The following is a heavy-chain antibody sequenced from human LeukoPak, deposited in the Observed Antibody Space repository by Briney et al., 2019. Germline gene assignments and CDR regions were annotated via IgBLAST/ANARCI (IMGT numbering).Heavy chain of an antibody. D-gene: IGHD2-2*01. J-gene: IGHJ6*02. CDR2: INHSGST. Sequence: SETLSLTCTVSGGSISSSSYYWGWIRQPPGKGLEWIGEINHSGSTNYNPSLKSRVTISVDTSKNQFSLKLSSVTAADTAVYYCARDPAVVVVPAAIDYYYYGMDVWGQGTTVTVSS. CDR3: ARDPAVVVVPAAIDYYYYGMDV. CDR1: GGSISSSSYY. V-gene: IGHV4-39*07.